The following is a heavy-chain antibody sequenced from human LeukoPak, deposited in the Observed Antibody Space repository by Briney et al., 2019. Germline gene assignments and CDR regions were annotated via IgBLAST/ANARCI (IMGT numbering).Heavy chain of an antibody. CDR3: ARDRGDGYDYFWDY. J-gene: IGHJ4*02. V-gene: IGHV4-61*01. D-gene: IGHD5-12*01. CDR2: IYYTGST. Sequence: SETLSLTSTVSGGSISSSSYYWGWIRQPRGKGLEWIEYIYYTGSTNYNPSLKSRVTISVDTSKNQFSLKLSSVTAADTAVYYCARDRGDGYDYFWDYWGQGTLVTVSS. CDR1: GGSISSSSYY.